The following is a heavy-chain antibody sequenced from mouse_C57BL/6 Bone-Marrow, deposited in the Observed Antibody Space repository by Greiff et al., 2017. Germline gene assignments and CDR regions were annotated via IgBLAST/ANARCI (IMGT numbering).Heavy chain of an antibody. Sequence: VQLQQPGAELVRPGSSVKLSCKASGYTFTSYWMAWVKQRPGQGLEWIGNIYPSDSETHYTQKFKDKATLTVDKSSSTAYMQLSSLTSEDSAVYYCAYGNYPFDYWGQGTTLTVSS. J-gene: IGHJ2*01. CDR1: GYTFTSYW. D-gene: IGHD2-1*01. CDR3: AYGNYPFDY. CDR2: IYPSDSET. V-gene: IGHV1-61*01.